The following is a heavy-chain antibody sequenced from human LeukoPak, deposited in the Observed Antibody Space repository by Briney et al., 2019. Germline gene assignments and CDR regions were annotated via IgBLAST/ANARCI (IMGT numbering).Heavy chain of an antibody. CDR3: ARARIAAAVCLDV. CDR2: IYYSGST. D-gene: IGHD6-13*01. V-gene: IGHV4-59*01. Sequence: KPSETLSLTCTVPGGSISSYYWSWIRQPPGKGLEWIGYIYYSGSTNYNPSLKSRVTISVDTSKNQFSLKLSSVTAADTAVYYCARARIAAAVCLDVWGKGTTVTISS. CDR1: GGSISSYY. J-gene: IGHJ6*04.